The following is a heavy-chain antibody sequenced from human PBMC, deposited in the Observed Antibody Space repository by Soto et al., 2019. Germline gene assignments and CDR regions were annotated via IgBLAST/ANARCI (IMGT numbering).Heavy chain of an antibody. J-gene: IGHJ5*02. V-gene: IGHV3-23*01. CDR1: GFIFENFG. CDR3: AKNQGVELVPLATVDWFDP. CDR2: ISGSGFKK. D-gene: IGHD1-26*01. Sequence: GGSLRLSCAASGFIFENFGMSWVRQAPGKGLEWISSISGSGFKKYYAGSVKGRFTISRDNSKSTVYLELNNLSAEDTAVYHCAKNQGVELVPLATVDWFDPWCQGSVVTVSS.